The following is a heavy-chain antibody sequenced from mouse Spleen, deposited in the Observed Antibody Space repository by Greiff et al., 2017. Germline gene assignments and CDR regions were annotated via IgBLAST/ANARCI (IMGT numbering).Heavy chain of an antibody. D-gene: IGHD4-1*01. CDR2: IRTKSNNYAT. V-gene: IGHV10-1*01. CDR3: VRNWDYAMDY. CDR1: GFSFNAYA. Sequence: EVQGVESGGGLVQPKGSLKLSCVASGFSFNAYAMNWVRQAPGKGLEWVARIRTKSNNYATFYADSVKDRFTISRDDSESMLYLQMNNLKTEDTAMYYCVRNWDYAMDYWGQGTSVTVSS. J-gene: IGHJ4*01.